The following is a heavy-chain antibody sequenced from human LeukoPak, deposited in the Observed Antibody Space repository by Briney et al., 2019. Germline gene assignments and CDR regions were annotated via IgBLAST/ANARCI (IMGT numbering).Heavy chain of an antibody. CDR3: ARDRKQQLTLDV. CDR1: GFTFSSYW. J-gene: IGHJ6*04. CDR2: INSDGSST. V-gene: IGHV3-74*01. Sequence: GGSLRLSSAASGFTFSSYWMHWVRHALGKGLVWVSRINSDGSSTSYADSVKGRYTISRDNAKNTLYLQMNSLRAEDTAVYYCARDRKQQLTLDVWGKGTTVTVSS. D-gene: IGHD6-13*01.